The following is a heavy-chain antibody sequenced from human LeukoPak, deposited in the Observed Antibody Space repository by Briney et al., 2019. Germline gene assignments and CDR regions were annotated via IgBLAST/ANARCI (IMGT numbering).Heavy chain of an antibody. CDR2: IYTSGST. CDR3: ARHARARLQTNLDY. Sequence: PSETLSLTCTVSGGSISSYYWSWIRQPAGKGLEWIGRIYTSGSTNYNPSLKSRVTMSVDTSKNQFSLKLSSVTAADTAVYYCARHARARLQTNLDYWGQGTLVTVSS. J-gene: IGHJ4*02. D-gene: IGHD4-11*01. CDR1: GGSISSYY. V-gene: IGHV4-4*07.